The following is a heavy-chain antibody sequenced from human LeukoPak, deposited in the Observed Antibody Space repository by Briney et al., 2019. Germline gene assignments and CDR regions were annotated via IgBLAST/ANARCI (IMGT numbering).Heavy chain of an antibody. CDR2: IIPIFGTA. D-gene: IGHD6-19*01. CDR1: GYTFTSYY. V-gene: IGHV1-69*13. Sequence: ASVKVSCKASGYTFTSYYMHWVRQAPGQGLEWMGGIIPIFGTANYAQKFQGRVTITADESTSTAYMELSSLRSEDTAVYYCARVSGGIAVAGNYFDYWGQGTLVTVSS. J-gene: IGHJ4*02. CDR3: ARVSGGIAVAGNYFDY.